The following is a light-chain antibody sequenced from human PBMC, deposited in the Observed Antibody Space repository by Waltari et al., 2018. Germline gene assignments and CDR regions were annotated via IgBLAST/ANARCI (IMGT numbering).Light chain of an antibody. CDR1: QILNNNY. V-gene: IGKV3-20*01. CDR2: GAS. CDR3: QHYGSSPYT. J-gene: IGKJ2*01. Sequence: DTVLTQSPGTLSLSTGESVSLSCRASQILNNNYLAWYQQKPGQAPALRSHGASRRATGVPERFSGSGSGTDFTLIISRLEVEDSAVYYCQHYGSSPYTFGRGTKLEIK.